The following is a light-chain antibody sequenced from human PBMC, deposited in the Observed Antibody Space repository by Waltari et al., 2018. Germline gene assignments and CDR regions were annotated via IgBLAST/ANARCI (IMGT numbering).Light chain of an antibody. CDR2: DVA. CDR3: CSYAGSYFWV. J-gene: IGLJ3*02. CDR1: SSDVGVYDF. Sequence: QSALTQPRSVSGSPGQSVTISCSGTSSDVGVYDFISWYPHHPGKAPTLMIYDVAKRPSGVPDRFSGSKSDNTASLTISGLQAEDEADYYCCSYAGSYFWVFGGGTKLTVL. V-gene: IGLV2-11*01.